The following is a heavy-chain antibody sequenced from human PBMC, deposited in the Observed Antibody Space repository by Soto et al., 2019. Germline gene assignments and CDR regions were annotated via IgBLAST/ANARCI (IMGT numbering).Heavy chain of an antibody. J-gene: IGHJ6*02. V-gene: IGHV3-30-3*01. CDR2: ISYDGSNK. CDR3: ARMASVYCSGGSCYPTYGMDV. D-gene: IGHD2-15*01. CDR1: GFTFSSYA. Sequence: QVQLVESGGGVVQPGRSLRLSCAASGFTFSSYAMHWVRQAPGKGLEWVAVISYDGSNKYYADSVKGRFTISRDNSKNTLYLQMNSRRAEDTAVYYCARMASVYCSGGSCYPTYGMDVWGQGTTVTVSS.